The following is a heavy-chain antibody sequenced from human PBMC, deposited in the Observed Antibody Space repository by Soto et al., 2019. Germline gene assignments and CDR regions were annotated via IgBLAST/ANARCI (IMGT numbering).Heavy chain of an antibody. Sequence: QVQLVESGGGVVRPGGSLRLSCETSGFIFSSYGMHWVRQAPGKGLEWVAVISYDGAGIYYADSVQGRFTISRDNSKNTRYLQMKSVRSEVTATCYSVGTPVGRVLSYFAYWGKGTSVTVSS. D-gene: IGHD2-8*01. CDR3: VGTPVGRVLSYFAY. V-gene: IGHV3-30*03. J-gene: IGHJ4*02. CDR2: ISYDGAGI. CDR1: GFIFSSYG.